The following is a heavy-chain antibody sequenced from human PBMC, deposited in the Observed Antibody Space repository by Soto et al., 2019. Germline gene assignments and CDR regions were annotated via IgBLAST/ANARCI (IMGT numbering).Heavy chain of an antibody. CDR2: ISAYNGNT. CDR1: GYPFTSSG. D-gene: IGHD2-21*01. CDR3: ATDPYCGSAPGCSALDA. V-gene: IGHV1-18*04. Sequence: GASVKVSCKASGYPFTSSGFSWVRQAPGQGLEWMGWISAYNGNTLYAQKFKGRVTMTTDTSTSTAYMELGSLRSDDTAVYYCATDPYCGSAPGCSALDAWGQGTKVTVSS. J-gene: IGHJ6*02.